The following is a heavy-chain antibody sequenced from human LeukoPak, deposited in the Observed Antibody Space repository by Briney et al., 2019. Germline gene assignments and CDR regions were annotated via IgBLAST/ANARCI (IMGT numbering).Heavy chain of an antibody. CDR2: IGDDT. J-gene: IGHJ4*02. CDR1: RLTFSTYV. CDR3: AKGDTPMVRRYYFDY. V-gene: IGHV3-23*01. D-gene: IGHD5-18*01. Sequence: GGSLRLACPASRLTFSTYVMNWVSQAPGKGLEWASSIGDDTYYADSVKGRFTISRDNSKNTLYLQMNSLRAEDTAVYYCAKGDTPMVRRYYFDYWGQGTLVTVSS.